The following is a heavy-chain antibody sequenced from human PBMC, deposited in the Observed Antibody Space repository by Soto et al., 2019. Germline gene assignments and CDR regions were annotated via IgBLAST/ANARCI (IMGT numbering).Heavy chain of an antibody. J-gene: IGHJ4*02. Sequence: EVQLVESGGGLVQPGRSLRLSCAASGFTFDDYAMHWVRQAPGKGLEWVSGISWNSGSIGYADSVKGRFTISRDNAKNSLYLQMNSLRAEDTALYYCAKDRRAYSWGVFDYWRQGTLLTVSS. CDR2: ISWNSGSI. CDR3: AKDRRAYSWGVFDY. D-gene: IGHD5-18*01. CDR1: GFTFDDYA. V-gene: IGHV3-9*01.